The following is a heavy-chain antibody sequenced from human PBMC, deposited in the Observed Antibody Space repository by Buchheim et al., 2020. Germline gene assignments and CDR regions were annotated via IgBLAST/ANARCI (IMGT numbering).Heavy chain of an antibody. CDR1: GFTFSSYG. V-gene: IGHV3-33*01. CDR2: IWYDGSNK. Sequence: QVQLVESGGGVVQPGRSLRLSCAASGFTFSSYGMHWVRQAPGKGLEWVAVIWYDGSNKYYADSVKGRFTISRDNSKNTLYLQMNSLRAEDTAVYYCARGRSYSSSSPDAFDIWGQGT. D-gene: IGHD6-6*01. J-gene: IGHJ3*02. CDR3: ARGRSYSSSSPDAFDI.